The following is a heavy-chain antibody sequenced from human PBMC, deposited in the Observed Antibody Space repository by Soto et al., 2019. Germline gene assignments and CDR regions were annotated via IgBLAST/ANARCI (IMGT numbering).Heavy chain of an antibody. CDR3: ARGGGYSGYDPLDY. CDR2: VSSAGGSK. CDR1: GFTFNTYV. V-gene: IGHV3-30-3*01. J-gene: IGHJ4*02. D-gene: IGHD5-12*01. Sequence: ESGGGVVQPGKSLRLSCAASGFTFNTYVMHWVRQAPGKGLEGLAFVSSAGGSKYYADSVTGRFTISRDNSQNTLHLQMNSLGPEDTAVYYCARGGGYSGYDPLDYWGQGTLVTVSS.